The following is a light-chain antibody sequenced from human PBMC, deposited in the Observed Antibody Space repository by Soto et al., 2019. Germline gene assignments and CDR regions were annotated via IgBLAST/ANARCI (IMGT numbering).Light chain of an antibody. J-gene: IGKJ1*01. CDR2: DAS. Sequence: DIQMTQSPSTLSASVGDRVTITCRASESISRWLAWHQQKPGKAPKLLIYDASSLQVGVPSRFSASGSGTEFTLTISGLQPDDFATYYCQQYKSYSPWTFGQGTKVEVK. V-gene: IGKV1-5*01. CDR3: QQYKSYSPWT. CDR1: ESISRW.